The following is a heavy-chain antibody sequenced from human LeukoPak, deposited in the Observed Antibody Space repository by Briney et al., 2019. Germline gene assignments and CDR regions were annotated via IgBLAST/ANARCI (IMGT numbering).Heavy chain of an antibody. V-gene: IGHV3-20*04. CDR3: ARDSDDILTGYGAFDI. CDR1: GFTFDDYG. D-gene: IGHD3-9*01. CDR2: INWNGGST. J-gene: IGHJ3*02. Sequence: GGSLRLSCAASGFTFDDYGTSWVRQAPGKGLEWVSGINWNGGSTGYADSVKGRFTISRDNAKNSLYLQMNSLRAEDTALYYCARDSDDILTGYGAFDIWGQGTMVTVSS.